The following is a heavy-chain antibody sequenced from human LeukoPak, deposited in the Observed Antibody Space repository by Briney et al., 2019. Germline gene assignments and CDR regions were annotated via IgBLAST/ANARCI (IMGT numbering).Heavy chain of an antibody. V-gene: IGHV3-21*01. D-gene: IGHD3-3*01. CDR2: ISSSSSYI. Sequence: GGSLRLSCAASGFTFSSYSMNWVRQAPGKGLEWVSPISSSSSYIYYADSVKGRFTISRDNAKNSLYLQMNSLRAEDTAVYYCARLKTLEWSKAGAFDIWGQGTMVTVSS. CDR3: ARLKTLEWSKAGAFDI. CDR1: GFTFSSYS. J-gene: IGHJ3*02.